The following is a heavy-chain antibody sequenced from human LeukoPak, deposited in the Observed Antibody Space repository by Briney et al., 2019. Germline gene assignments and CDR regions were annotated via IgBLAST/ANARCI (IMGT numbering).Heavy chain of an antibody. V-gene: IGHV4-59*01. CDR1: GGSISSYY. J-gene: IGHJ4*02. CDR3: ARGGIQLWLRPFDY. CDR2: IYYSGST. D-gene: IGHD5-18*01. Sequence: SETLSLTCTVSGGSISSYYWSWIRQPPGKGLEWIGYIYYSGSTNYNPTLKSRVTISVDTSKNQFSPKLSSVTAADTAVYYCARGGIQLWLRPFDYWGQGTLVTVSS.